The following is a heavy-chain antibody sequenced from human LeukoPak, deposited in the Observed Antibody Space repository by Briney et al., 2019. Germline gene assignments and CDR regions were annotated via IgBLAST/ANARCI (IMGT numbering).Heavy chain of an antibody. V-gene: IGHV4-59*06. CDR2: IYYSGST. CDR3: ARGRSYAFDI. J-gene: IGHJ3*02. CDR1: GGSISSYY. Sequence: SETLSLTCTVSGGSISSYYWSWIRQPPGKGLEWIGYIYYSGSTYYNPSLKSRVTISVDTSKNQFSLKLSSVTAADTAVYYCARGRSYAFDIWGQGTMATVSS.